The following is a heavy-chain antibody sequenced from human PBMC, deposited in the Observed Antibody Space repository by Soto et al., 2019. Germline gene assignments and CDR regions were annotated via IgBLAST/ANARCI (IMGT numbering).Heavy chain of an antibody. J-gene: IGHJ4*02. D-gene: IGHD3-9*01. CDR2: ISYDGSNK. V-gene: IGHV3-30-3*01. Sequence: GGSLRLSCAASGFTFSSYAMHWVRQAPGKGLEWVAVISYDGSNKYYADSVKGRFTISRDNSKNTLYLQMNSLRAEDTAVYYCASDTLGRVSRLNFDWLHPPQVWGQGTLVTVSS. CDR1: GFTFSSYA. CDR3: ASDTLGRVSRLNFDWLHPPQV.